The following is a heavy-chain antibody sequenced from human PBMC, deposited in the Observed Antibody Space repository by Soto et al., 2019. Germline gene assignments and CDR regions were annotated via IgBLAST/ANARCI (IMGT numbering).Heavy chain of an antibody. Sequence: PGGSLRLSCAASGFTFSTYWMHWVRQAPGKGLVWVSRINTDGSSKGYAGSVKGRFTISRDNAKNTMYLQMNSLRAEDTAVYYCVRSGVISYYYYGMDVWGQGTTVTVSS. CDR2: INTDGSSK. D-gene: IGHD3-10*01. CDR1: GFTFSTYW. CDR3: VRSGVISYYYYGMDV. J-gene: IGHJ6*02. V-gene: IGHV3-74*01.